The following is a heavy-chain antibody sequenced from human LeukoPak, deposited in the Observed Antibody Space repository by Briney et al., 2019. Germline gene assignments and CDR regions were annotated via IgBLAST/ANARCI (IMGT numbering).Heavy chain of an antibody. D-gene: IGHD6-13*01. V-gene: IGHV4-39*07. CDR2: IDYSGST. Sequence: SETLSLTCTVSGGSISSSSYYWGWIRQPPGKGLEWIVNIDYSGSTYYNPSLKSRVTISVDTSKNQFSLKVSSVTAADTAVYYCASLPRIAAAPYYYYMDVWGKGTTVTVSS. CDR3: ASLPRIAAAPYYYYMDV. CDR1: GGSISSSSYY. J-gene: IGHJ6*03.